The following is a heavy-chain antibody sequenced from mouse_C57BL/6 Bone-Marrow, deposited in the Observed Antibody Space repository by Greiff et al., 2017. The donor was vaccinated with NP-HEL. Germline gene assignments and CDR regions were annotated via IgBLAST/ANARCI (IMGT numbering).Heavy chain of an antibody. J-gene: IGHJ2*01. CDR2: SRNKANDYTT. CDR1: GFTFSDFY. CDR3: ARDLGY. Sequence: EVKLMESGGGLVQSGRSLRLSCATSGFTFSDFYMEWVRQAPGKGLEWIAASRNKANDYTTEYSASVKGRFIVSRDTSQSILYLQMNALRAEDTAIYYCARDLGYWGQGTTLTVSS. V-gene: IGHV7-1*01. D-gene: IGHD3-3*01.